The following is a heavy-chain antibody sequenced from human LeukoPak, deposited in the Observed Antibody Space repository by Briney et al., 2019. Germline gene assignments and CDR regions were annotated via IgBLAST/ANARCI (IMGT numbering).Heavy chain of an antibody. J-gene: IGHJ6*02. CDR3: ARDGIVVPLYYYGMDV. CDR2: ISAYNGNT. V-gene: IGHV1-18*01. Sequence: ASVKVSCKASGYTFTSYDINWVRQATGQGLEWMGWISAYNGNTNYAQKLQGRVTMTTDTSTSTAYMELRSLRSDDTAVYYCARDGIVVPLYYYGMDVWGQGTTVTVSS. D-gene: IGHD3-22*01. CDR1: GYTFTSYD.